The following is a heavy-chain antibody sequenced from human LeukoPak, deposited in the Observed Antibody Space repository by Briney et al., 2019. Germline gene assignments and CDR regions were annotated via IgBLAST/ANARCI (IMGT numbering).Heavy chain of an antibody. CDR3: ARGRNGWFDP. V-gene: IGHV5-51*01. CDR1: GYTFTTYW. D-gene: IGHD2-8*01. Sequence: GESLKISCQASGYTFTTYWIAWGRQMPGKVLEWMGIIYPGDSESTYSPSFQGQVTFSADKSISTAFLQWSSLRASDTAMYYCARGRNGWFDPWGQGTLVTVSS. J-gene: IGHJ5*02. CDR2: IYPGDSES.